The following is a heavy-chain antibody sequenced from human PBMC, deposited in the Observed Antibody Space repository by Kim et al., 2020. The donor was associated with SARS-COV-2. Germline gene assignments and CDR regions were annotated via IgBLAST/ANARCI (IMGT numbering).Heavy chain of an antibody. CDR3: AKVTSRSSGWFEYFQH. CDR1: GFTFNNYA. V-gene: IGHV3-23*01. J-gene: IGHJ1*01. D-gene: IGHD6-19*01. CDR2: IRDSGGST. Sequence: GGSLRLSCAASGFTFNNYAMSWVRQAPGKGLEWVSGIRDSGGSTKYADSVKGRFSISRDNSKNKLYLLMDCQRAEDTAVYYCAKVTSRSSGWFEYFQHWGQGTLAAVSS.